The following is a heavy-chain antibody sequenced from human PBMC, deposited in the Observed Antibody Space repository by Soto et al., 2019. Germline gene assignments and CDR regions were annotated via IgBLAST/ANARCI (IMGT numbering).Heavy chain of an antibody. CDR3: AKPSQGALYSYGMDV. CDR2: ISGSGGST. V-gene: IGHV3-23*01. Sequence: EVQLLETGGGLVQPGGSLRLSCAASEFTFSSYAMSWVRQAPGKGLEWGSGISGSGGSTYYADSVKGRFTISRDNSKNRLYLEMSRLRAEDTAGYYCAKPSQGALYSYGMDVWGQGTTVTVSS. CDR1: EFTFSSYA. J-gene: IGHJ6*02.